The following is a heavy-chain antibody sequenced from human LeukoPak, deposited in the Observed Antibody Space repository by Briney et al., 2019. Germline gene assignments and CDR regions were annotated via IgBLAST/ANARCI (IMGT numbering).Heavy chain of an antibody. J-gene: IGHJ4*02. CDR3: AKGNFGELLRELDY. V-gene: IGHV3-23*01. CDR2: ISGSGGST. D-gene: IGHD3-10*01. Sequence: PGGSLRLSCAASGFTFSSYSMNWVRQAPGKGLEWVSAISGSGGSTYYADSVKGRFTISRDNSKNTLYLQMNSLRAEDTAVYYCAKGNFGELLRELDYWGQGTLVTVSS. CDR1: GFTFSSYS.